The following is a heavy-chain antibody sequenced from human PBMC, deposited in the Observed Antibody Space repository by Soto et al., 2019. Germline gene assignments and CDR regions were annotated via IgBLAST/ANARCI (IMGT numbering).Heavy chain of an antibody. V-gene: IGHV4-39*02. D-gene: IGHD6-13*01. CDR2: IYYSGST. Sequence: PSETLSLTCTVSGGTINSTSYYWGWIRQPPGKGLEWIGSIYYSGSTYYKPSLKSRVTISVETYKNQFSLKLNSVTAAETAVYYCARERPDGSRLDPWGQGTLVTVSS. CDR1: GGTINSTSYY. J-gene: IGHJ5*02. CDR3: ARERPDGSRLDP.